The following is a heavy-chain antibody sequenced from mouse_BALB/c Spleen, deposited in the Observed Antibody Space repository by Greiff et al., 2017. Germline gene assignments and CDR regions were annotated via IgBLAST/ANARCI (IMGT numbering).Heavy chain of an antibody. CDR3: ARGYDGYFDV. CDR1: GFNIKDTY. D-gene: IGHD2-14*01. J-gene: IGHJ1*01. Sequence: VQLQQSGAELVKPGASVKLSCTASGFNIKDTYMHWVKQRPEQGLEWIGRIDPANGNTKYDPKFQGKATITADTSSNTAYLQLSSLTSEDTAVFYCARGYDGYFDVWGAGTTVTVSS. V-gene: IGHV14-3*02. CDR2: IDPANGNT.